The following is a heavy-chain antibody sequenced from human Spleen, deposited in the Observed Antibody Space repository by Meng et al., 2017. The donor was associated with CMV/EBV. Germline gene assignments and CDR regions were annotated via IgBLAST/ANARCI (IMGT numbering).Heavy chain of an antibody. CDR1: GFSFRNYA. CDR3: AKEESGEPDYLDS. J-gene: IGHJ4*02. Sequence: ASGFSFRNYAMSWVRQAPGKGLEWVSAIGGSGGVTYYADSVKGRFTISRDNSKNTLYLQMHSLRADDTAIYYCAKEESGEPDYLDSWGQGTLVTVSS. CDR2: IGGSGGVT. V-gene: IGHV3-23*01. D-gene: IGHD1-14*01.